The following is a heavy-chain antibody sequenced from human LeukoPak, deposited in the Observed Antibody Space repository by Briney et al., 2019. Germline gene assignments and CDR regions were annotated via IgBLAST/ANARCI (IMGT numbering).Heavy chain of an antibody. D-gene: IGHD2-8*01. CDR1: GFTFDDSA. Sequence: GRSLRLSCAASGFTFDDSAMHSVRQAPGKGLEWLSGISWNSGSMGYAESVKGRFTISRDDAKNSLFLQMNSLRAEDAALYYCAKDLESGYCTYGVCSYFDYWGQGTLVTVSS. J-gene: IGHJ4*02. CDR3: AKDLESGYCTYGVCSYFDY. CDR2: ISWNSGSM. V-gene: IGHV3-9*01.